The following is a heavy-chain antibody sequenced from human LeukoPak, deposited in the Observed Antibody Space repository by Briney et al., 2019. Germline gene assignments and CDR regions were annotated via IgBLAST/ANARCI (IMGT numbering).Heavy chain of an antibody. CDR1: GFTFSSYA. Sequence: GGSLRLSCAASGFTFSSYAMSWVRQAPGKGLEWVSAISGSGGSTYYADSVKGRFTISRDNAKNSLYLQMESLRAEDTAVYYCARDRFRVYGSGTYGAFWGQGTVVTVSS. V-gene: IGHV3-23*01. J-gene: IGHJ4*02. CDR2: ISGSGGST. D-gene: IGHD3-10*01. CDR3: ARDRFRVYGSGTYGAF.